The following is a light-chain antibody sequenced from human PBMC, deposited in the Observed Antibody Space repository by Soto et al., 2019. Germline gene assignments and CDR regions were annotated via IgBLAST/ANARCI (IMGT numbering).Light chain of an antibody. J-gene: IGKJ1*01. Sequence: DIQMTQSPSTLSASVGDRVTITCRASQSIRSWLAWYQQKPGKAPKLLIYKASSFESGVPSRFSGSGSGTEFTLTISSLRPDDFATYYCQQYNRYWTFGQGTKVEIK. CDR2: KAS. CDR1: QSIRSW. CDR3: QQYNRYWT. V-gene: IGKV1-5*03.